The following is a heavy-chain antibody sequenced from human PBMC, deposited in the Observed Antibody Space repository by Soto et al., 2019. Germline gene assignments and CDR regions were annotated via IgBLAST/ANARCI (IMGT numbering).Heavy chain of an antibody. D-gene: IGHD2-8*01. CDR1: GYTFSSYW. Sequence: GESLKISCKGSGYTFSSYWIGWVCQMPGKGLEWMGIIYPGDSDTRYSPSFQGQVSFSVDKTISTAYLQWSSLKASDTALYYCARHLRAAPPPNYYYYYYGLDVWGQGTTVTVSS. CDR2: IYPGDSDT. CDR3: ARHLRAAPPPNYYYYYYGLDV. V-gene: IGHV5-51*01. J-gene: IGHJ6*02.